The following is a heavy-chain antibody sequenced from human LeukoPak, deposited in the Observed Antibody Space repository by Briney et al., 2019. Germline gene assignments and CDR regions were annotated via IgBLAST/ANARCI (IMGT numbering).Heavy chain of an antibody. CDR2: INTNTGNP. Sequence: ASVKVSCKASGYTFTSYGINWVRQAPGQGLEWMGWINTNTGNPTYAQGFTGRFVFSSDTSVSTAYLQISSLKAEDTAVYYCARALGYCANGVCQTWAVPGPWGQGTLVTVSS. V-gene: IGHV7-4-1*02. CDR1: GYTFTSYG. CDR3: ARALGYCANGVCQTWAVPGP. D-gene: IGHD2-8*01. J-gene: IGHJ5*02.